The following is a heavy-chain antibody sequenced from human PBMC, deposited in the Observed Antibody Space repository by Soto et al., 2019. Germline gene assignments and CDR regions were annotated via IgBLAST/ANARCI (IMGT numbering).Heavy chain of an antibody. CDR1: GFTFISYA. J-gene: IGHJ4*02. D-gene: IGHD3-3*01. CDR3: AKDSTIFGVVPSPTDY. Sequence: GWSLRLSCAASGFTFISYAMSWVRQAPGKGLEWVSAISGSGGSTYYADSVKGRFTISRDNSKNTLYLQMNSLRAEDTAVYYCAKDSTIFGVVPSPTDYWGQGTLVTVSS. V-gene: IGHV3-23*01. CDR2: ISGSGGST.